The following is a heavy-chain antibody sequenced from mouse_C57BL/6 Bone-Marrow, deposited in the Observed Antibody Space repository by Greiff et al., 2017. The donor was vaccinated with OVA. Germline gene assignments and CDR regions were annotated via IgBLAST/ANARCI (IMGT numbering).Heavy chain of an antibody. Sequence: EVKLQQSGPELVKPGASVKISCKASGYTFTDYYMNWVKQSHGKSLEWIGDINPNNGGTSYNQKFKGKATLTVDKSSSTAYMELRSLTSEDSAVYYCAKNYGYVYYAMDYWGQGTSVTVSS. J-gene: IGHJ4*01. D-gene: IGHD2-2*01. V-gene: IGHV1-26*01. CDR3: AKNYGYVYYAMDY. CDR1: GYTFTDYY. CDR2: INPNNGGT.